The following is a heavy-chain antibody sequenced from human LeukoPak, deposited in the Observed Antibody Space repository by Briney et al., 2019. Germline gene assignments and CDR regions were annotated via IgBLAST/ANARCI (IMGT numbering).Heavy chain of an antibody. CDR3: ARESFGDYYFDY. D-gene: IGHD4-17*01. J-gene: IGHJ4*02. CDR1: GFTFSNYA. Sequence: GGSLRLSCAASGFTFSNYAMSWVRQAPGKGLEWVAVISYDGSNKYYADSVKGRFTISRDNSKNTLYLQMNSLRAEDTAVYSCARESFGDYYFDYWGQGTLVTVSS. CDR2: ISYDGSNK. V-gene: IGHV3-30-3*01.